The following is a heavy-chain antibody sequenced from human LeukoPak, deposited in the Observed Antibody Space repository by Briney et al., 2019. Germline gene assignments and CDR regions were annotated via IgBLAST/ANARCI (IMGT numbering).Heavy chain of an antibody. CDR3: AITYGRIAAAGIGAYYFDY. Sequence: SQTLSLTCDISGDSVSSGSGGWNWIRQSPSRGLEWLGRIYYRSKWYNDYAVSVKSRITINPDTSKNQFSLQLNSVTPEDTAVYYCAITYGRIAAAGIGAYYFDYWGQGTLVTVSS. J-gene: IGHJ4*02. CDR2: IYYRSKWYN. D-gene: IGHD6-13*01. V-gene: IGHV6-1*01. CDR1: GDSVSSGSGG.